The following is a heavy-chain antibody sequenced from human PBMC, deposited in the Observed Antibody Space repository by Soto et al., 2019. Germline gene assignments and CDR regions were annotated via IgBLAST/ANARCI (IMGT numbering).Heavy chain of an antibody. J-gene: IGHJ6*02. CDR3: ARYNSNYYYGIDG. V-gene: IGHV4-39*01. CDR2: IYYSGST. CDR1: GGSISSSSYY. Sequence: SETLSLTCTVSGGSISSSSYYWGWIRQPPGKVLEWIGSIYYSGSTYYNPSLKSRVTISVDTSKNQFSLKLSSVTAADTAVYYCARYNSNYYYGIDGRAQRTTDTGSS. D-gene: IGHD1-20*01.